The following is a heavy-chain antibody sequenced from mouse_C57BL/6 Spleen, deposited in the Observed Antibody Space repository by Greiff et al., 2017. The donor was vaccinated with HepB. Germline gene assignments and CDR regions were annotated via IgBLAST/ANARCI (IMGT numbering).Heavy chain of an antibody. CDR2: IYPGDGDT. Sequence: QVQLQQSGPELVKPGASVKISCKASGYAFSSSWMNWVKQRPGKGLEWIGRIYPGDGDTNYNGKFKGKATLTADKSSSTAYMQLSSLTSEDSAVYFCARSPLPNFDYWGQGTTLTVSS. CDR1: GYAFSSSW. D-gene: IGHD2-10*01. CDR3: ARSPLPNFDY. J-gene: IGHJ2*01. V-gene: IGHV1-82*01.